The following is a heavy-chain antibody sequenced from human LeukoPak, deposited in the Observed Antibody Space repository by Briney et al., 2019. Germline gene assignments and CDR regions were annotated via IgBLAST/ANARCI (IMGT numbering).Heavy chain of an antibody. D-gene: IGHD6-13*01. CDR3: AKAQQQLVLNYYYYGMDV. Sequence: PGGSLRLSCAASGFTFDDYAMHWVRQAPGKGLEWVSGISWNSGSIGYADSVKGRFTISRDNAKNSLYLQMNSLRAEDTALYYCAKAQQQLVLNYYYYGMDVWGQGTTVTVSS. V-gene: IGHV3-9*01. J-gene: IGHJ6*02. CDR2: ISWNSGSI. CDR1: GFTFDDYA.